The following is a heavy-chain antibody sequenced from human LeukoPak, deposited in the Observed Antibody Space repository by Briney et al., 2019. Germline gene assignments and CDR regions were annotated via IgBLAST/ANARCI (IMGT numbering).Heavy chain of an antibody. Sequence: SETLSLTCTVSGGSISSGGYYWSWIRQPPGKGLEWIGYIYYSGSTNYNPSLKSRVTISVDTSKNQFSLKLSSVTAADTAVYYCARGESDIVVVPADHWFDPWGQGTLVTVSS. J-gene: IGHJ5*02. CDR3: ARGESDIVVVPADHWFDP. D-gene: IGHD2-2*01. CDR1: GGSISSGGYY. CDR2: IYYSGST. V-gene: IGHV4-61*08.